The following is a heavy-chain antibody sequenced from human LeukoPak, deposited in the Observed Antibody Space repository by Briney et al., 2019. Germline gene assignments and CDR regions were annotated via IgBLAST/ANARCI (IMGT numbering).Heavy chain of an antibody. Sequence: PSETLSLTCTVSGGSISSYYWGWIRQPPGKGLEWIGYIYYSGSTNYNPSLKSRVTISVDTSKNQFSLKLSSVTAADTAVYYCARDVGSGSYTAPNWFDPWGQGTLVTVSS. CDR3: ARDVGSGSYTAPNWFDP. V-gene: IGHV4-59*01. D-gene: IGHD3-10*01. J-gene: IGHJ5*02. CDR2: IYYSGST. CDR1: GGSISSYY.